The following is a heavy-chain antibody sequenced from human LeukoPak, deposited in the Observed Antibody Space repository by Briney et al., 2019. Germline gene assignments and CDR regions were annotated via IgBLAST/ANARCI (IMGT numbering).Heavy chain of an antibody. V-gene: IGHV3-7*01. D-gene: IGHD6-19*01. J-gene: IGHJ4*02. Sequence: HPGGSLRLSCAASGFSFSNYWMSWVRQVPGKGLEWVANTNQDGSEKYYVDSVKGRFTISRDNAKNSLYLQMNSLRAEDTAVYYCARDWWSSSGRSFQSHDYWGQGTLVTVSS. CDR3: ARDWWSSSGRSFQSHDY. CDR2: TNQDGSEK. CDR1: GFSFSNYW.